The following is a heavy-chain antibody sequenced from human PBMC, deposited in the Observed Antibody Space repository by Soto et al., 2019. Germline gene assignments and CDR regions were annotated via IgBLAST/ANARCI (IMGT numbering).Heavy chain of an antibody. V-gene: IGHV3-23*01. CDR2: ISGSGGST. CDR3: AKLGGGYSDAFDI. J-gene: IGHJ3*02. Sequence: GGSLRLSCAASGFTFSSYAMNWVRQAPGKGLEWVSAISGSGGSTYYADSVKGRFTISRDNSKNTLYLQMNSLRAEDTAVYYCAKLGGGYSDAFDIWGQGTMVTVSS. CDR1: GFTFSSYA. D-gene: IGHD2-15*01.